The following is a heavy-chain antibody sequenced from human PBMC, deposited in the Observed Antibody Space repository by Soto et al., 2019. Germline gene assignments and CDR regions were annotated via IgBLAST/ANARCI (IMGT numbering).Heavy chain of an antibody. CDR2: IYHSGST. CDR1: GGSISSSNW. CDR3: AGIFGVVTDPYGMDV. D-gene: IGHD3-3*01. Sequence: SETLSLTCAVSGGSISSSNWWSWARQPPGKGLEWIGEIYHSGSTNYNPSLKSRVTISVDKSKNQFSLKLSSVTAADTAVYYCAGIFGVVTDPYGMDVWGQGTTVTVSS. V-gene: IGHV4-4*02. J-gene: IGHJ6*02.